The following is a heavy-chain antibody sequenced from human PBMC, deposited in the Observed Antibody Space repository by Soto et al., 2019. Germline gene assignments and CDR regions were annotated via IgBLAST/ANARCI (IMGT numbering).Heavy chain of an antibody. CDR2: MNPNSGNS. J-gene: IGHJ4*02. D-gene: IGHD3-10*01. CDR3: ARGISMVRGKIFAY. Sequence: GASVKVSCKASGYTFTSYDINWVRQATGQGLEWMGWMNPNSGNSGYAQKFQGRVTMTRNTSISTAYMELSSLRSEDTAVYYCARGISMVRGKIFAYWGQGTLVTVSS. V-gene: IGHV1-8*01. CDR1: GYTFTSYD.